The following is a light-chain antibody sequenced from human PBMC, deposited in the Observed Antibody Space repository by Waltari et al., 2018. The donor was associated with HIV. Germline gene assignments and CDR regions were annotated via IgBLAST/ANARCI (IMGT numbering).Light chain of an antibody. CDR2: EVS. Sequence: QSALTQPASVSGSPGQAITISCTGTSSDVGRDNLVSWYQQHPGQAPKLMIYEVSKRPSGVSNRFAGSKSGNTASLTFSGLQAEDEDDYYCCSYAGSSTYVFGTGTKVTVL. V-gene: IGLV2-23*02. CDR3: CSYAGSSTYV. CDR1: SSDVGRDNL. J-gene: IGLJ1*01.